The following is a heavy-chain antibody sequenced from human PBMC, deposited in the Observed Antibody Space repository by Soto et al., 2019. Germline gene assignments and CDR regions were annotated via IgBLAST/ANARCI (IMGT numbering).Heavy chain of an antibody. Sequence: QVQLQESGPGLVKPSGTLSLTCAVSGGSISRSNLWSWVRQPPGKGLEWIGEIYHSGSTNYNPSLTSRVTISVDKSKNQFSRKLSSVTAADTAVYYCARFVDSKLWRAFFVTFDIWGQGTMFTVSS. J-gene: IGHJ3*02. CDR2: IYHSGST. V-gene: IGHV4-4*02. D-gene: IGHD5-18*01. CDR3: ARFVDSKLWRAFFVTFDI. CDR1: GGSISRSNL.